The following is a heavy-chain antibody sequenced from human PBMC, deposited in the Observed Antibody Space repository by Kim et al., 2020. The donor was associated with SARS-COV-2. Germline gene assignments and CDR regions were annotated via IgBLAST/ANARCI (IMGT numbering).Heavy chain of an antibody. CDR3: ARDRGAVAGSSDAFDI. CDR1: GGSISSSNW. Sequence: SETLSLTCAVSGGSISSSNWWSWVRQPPGKGLEWIGEISHSGSTNYNPSLKSRVTISVDKSKNQFSLKLSSVTAADTAVYYCARDRGAVAGSSDAFDIWGQGTMVTVSS. D-gene: IGHD6-19*01. J-gene: IGHJ3*02. V-gene: IGHV4-4*02. CDR2: ISHSGST.